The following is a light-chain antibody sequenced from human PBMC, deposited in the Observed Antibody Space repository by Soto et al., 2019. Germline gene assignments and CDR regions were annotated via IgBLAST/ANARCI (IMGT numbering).Light chain of an antibody. V-gene: IGLV2-14*01. CDR1: SSDVGGYNY. CDR2: DVS. CDR3: SSYTSSSTHVV. Sequence: QSVLTQPASVSGSPGQSITISCTGTSSDVGGYNYVSWYQQHPGKAPKLMIYDVSNRPSGVSNRFSGSKSGNTASLTISGLQDEDEADYYCSSYTSSSTHVVFGGGIKLTVL. J-gene: IGLJ2*01.